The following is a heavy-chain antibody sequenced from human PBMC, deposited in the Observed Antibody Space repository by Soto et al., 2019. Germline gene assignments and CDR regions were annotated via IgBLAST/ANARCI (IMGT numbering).Heavy chain of an antibody. D-gene: IGHD3-10*02. CDR1: GGSISSSNW. CDR3: ASVRGGYYYAMDV. J-gene: IGHJ6*02. CDR2: IYHSGST. V-gene: IGHV4-4*02. Sequence: QVQLQESGPGLVKPSGTLSLTCAVSGGSISSSNWWSWVRQPPGKGLEWIGEIYHSGSTNYNPSLKSRVTLSVDKSKNPFSLTLSSVTAADTAVYYCASVRGGYYYAMDVWGQGTTVTVSS.